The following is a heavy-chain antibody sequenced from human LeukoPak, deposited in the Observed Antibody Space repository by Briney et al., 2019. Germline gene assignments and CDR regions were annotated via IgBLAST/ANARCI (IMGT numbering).Heavy chain of an antibody. J-gene: IGHJ6*02. D-gene: IGHD2-2*01. Sequence: ASVKVSCKASGYTFTSYGISWVRQAPGQGLEWMGWISAYNGNTNYAQKLQGRVTMTTDTSTSTAYMELRSLRSDDMAVYYCARDPCSSTSCYELYYYYYGMDVWGQGTTVTVSS. CDR1: GYTFTSYG. CDR3: ARDPCSSTSCYELYYYYYGMDV. CDR2: ISAYNGNT. V-gene: IGHV1-18*03.